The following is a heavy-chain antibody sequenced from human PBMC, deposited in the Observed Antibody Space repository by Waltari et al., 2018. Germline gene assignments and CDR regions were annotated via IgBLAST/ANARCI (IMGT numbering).Heavy chain of an antibody. Sequence: EVQLLESGGGLVQPGGSLRLSCAASGFTFGNSALSWVRQAPGKGQEWISGISGRRSSTYYADSGKGRLTISRDNSKNTLYLQMNSLRVEDTAVYFCAKVEGGIVTRYYALDIWGQGTMVTVSS. CDR2: ISGRRSST. CDR1: GFTFGNSA. D-gene: IGHD3-16*02. V-gene: IGHV3-23*01. CDR3: AKVEGGIVTRYYALDI. J-gene: IGHJ3*02.